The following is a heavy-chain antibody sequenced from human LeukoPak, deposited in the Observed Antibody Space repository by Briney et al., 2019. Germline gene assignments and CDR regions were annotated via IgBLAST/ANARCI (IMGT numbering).Heavy chain of an antibody. Sequence: PGGSLRLSCAASGFTFSSYEMNWVRQAPGKGLEWVSYISSSGSTIYYADSVKGRFTISRDNAKNSLYLQMNSLRAEDTAVYYCAGGVKDGYNPLKSYYYMDVWGKGTTVTISS. D-gene: IGHD5-24*01. CDR3: AGGVKDGYNPLKSYYYMDV. V-gene: IGHV3-48*03. J-gene: IGHJ6*03. CDR2: ISSSGSTI. CDR1: GFTFSSYE.